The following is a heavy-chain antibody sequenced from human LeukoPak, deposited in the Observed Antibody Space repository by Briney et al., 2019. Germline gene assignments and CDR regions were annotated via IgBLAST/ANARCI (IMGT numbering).Heavy chain of an antibody. Sequence: PGGSLRLSCAASGFTFSDYYVSWIRQAPGKGLEWVSYIGGRASSIYYSDSVKGRFTISRDNARNSLYLQVNSLRAEDTAVYYCARERYSSGWYDFWGQGTLVTVSS. D-gene: IGHD6-19*01. J-gene: IGHJ5*01. CDR2: IGGRASSI. CDR1: GFTFSDYY. V-gene: IGHV3-11*01. CDR3: ARERYSSGWYDF.